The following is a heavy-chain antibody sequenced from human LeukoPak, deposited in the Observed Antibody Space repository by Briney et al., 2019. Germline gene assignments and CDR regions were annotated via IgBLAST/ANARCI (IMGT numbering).Heavy chain of an antibody. J-gene: IGHJ4*02. CDR2: INPNSGDT. V-gene: IGHV1-2*02. CDR1: GYTFTGYY. CDR3: ARDGRGGLSADY. Sequence: ASVRVSCKASGYTFTGYYMHWVRQAPGQGLAWMGWINPNSGDTNYAQKFQGRVTMARDTSINTAYMELSRLTSDDTAVYHCARDGRGGLSADYWGQGTLVTVSS. D-gene: IGHD3-10*01.